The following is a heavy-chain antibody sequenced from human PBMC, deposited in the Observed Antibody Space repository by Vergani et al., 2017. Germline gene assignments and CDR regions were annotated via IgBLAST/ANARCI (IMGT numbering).Heavy chain of an antibody. CDR3: AREDYGIFTGYRY. V-gene: IGHV1-46*03. CDR1: GYTFSNYY. J-gene: IGHJ4*02. Sequence: VQVVQSGAEVKKSGASVKVSCKTSGYTFSNYYMHWVRQAPGQGLEWMGIINPSGSHTNYAQKFQGIFTMTRDTSTSTVYMELSSLRSEDTAIYYSAREDYGIFTGYRYWGQGTLVTVS. CDR2: INPSGSHT. D-gene: IGHD3-9*01.